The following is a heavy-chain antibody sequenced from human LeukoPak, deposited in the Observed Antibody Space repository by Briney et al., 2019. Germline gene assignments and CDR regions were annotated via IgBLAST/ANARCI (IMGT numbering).Heavy chain of an antibody. CDR3: ARDDSSGYNDY. V-gene: IGHV3-11*01. J-gene: IGHJ4*02. D-gene: IGHD3-22*01. CDR2: VSQSGSTI. CDR1: GFTFSDYY. Sequence: GGSLRLSCTASGFTFSDYYISWIRQAPGKGLEWVSYVSQSGSTIYYADSVKGRFTISRDNGKNSLYLQMNSLRAEDTAVYYCARDDSSGYNDYWGQGTLVTVSS.